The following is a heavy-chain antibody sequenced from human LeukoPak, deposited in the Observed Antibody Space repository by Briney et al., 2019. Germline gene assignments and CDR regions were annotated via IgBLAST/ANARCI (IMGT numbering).Heavy chain of an antibody. D-gene: IGHD3-3*01. CDR1: GGSISSSSYY. CDR3: ARGIPFYDFWSGYYLNWFDP. V-gene: IGHV4-39*01. Sequence: SETLSLTCTVSGGSISSSSYYWGWIRQPPGKGLEWIGSIYYSGSTYYNPSLKSRVTISVDTSKNQFSLKLSSVTAADTAVYYCARGIPFYDFWSGYYLNWFDPWGQGTLVTVSS. J-gene: IGHJ5*02. CDR2: IYYSGST.